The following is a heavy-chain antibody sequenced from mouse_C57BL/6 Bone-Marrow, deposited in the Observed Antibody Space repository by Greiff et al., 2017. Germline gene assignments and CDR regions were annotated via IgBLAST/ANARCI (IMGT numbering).Heavy chain of an antibody. Sequence: EVHLVESGGGLVKPGGSLKLSCAASGFTFSSYTMSWVRPTPEKRLEWVATISGGGGNPYYPDSVKGRFTISRDNAKNTLYLQLSSLRSEDTALYYCARRDGYGWFAYWGQGTLVTVSA. V-gene: IGHV5-9*01. CDR2: ISGGGGNP. D-gene: IGHD2-2*01. CDR3: ARRDGYGWFAY. J-gene: IGHJ3*01. CDR1: GFTFSSYT.